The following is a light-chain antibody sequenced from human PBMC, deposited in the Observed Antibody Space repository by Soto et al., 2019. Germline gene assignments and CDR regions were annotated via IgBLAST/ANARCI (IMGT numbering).Light chain of an antibody. CDR3: AAWNDRPYLWE. CDR1: SSNIGSNA. Sequence: QSVLAQPPSASGTPGQRVSISCSGSSSNIGSNAVHWYQQFPGTAPRLLIYRNNQRPSGVPDRFSGSKSGTSASLVISGLQSEDEADYYCAAWNDRPYLWEFGGGTQLTVL. CDR2: RNN. J-gene: IGLJ3*02. V-gene: IGLV1-44*01.